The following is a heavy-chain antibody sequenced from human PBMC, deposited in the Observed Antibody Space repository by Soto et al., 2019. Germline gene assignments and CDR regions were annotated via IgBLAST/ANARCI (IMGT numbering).Heavy chain of an antibody. V-gene: IGHV4-59*08. CDR1: DGSTSRYD. CDR3: ANSPYSSCGTDY. Sequence: SETLSHLCTASDGSTSRYDWSCNRQRPEKGLEWYGYICYSESTNYKPSLKSRVTISVDTSKNQFSLKLSSVTAADTTGYYYANSPYSSCGTDYSGQ. J-gene: IGHJ4*02. D-gene: IGHD6-19*01. CDR2: ICYSEST.